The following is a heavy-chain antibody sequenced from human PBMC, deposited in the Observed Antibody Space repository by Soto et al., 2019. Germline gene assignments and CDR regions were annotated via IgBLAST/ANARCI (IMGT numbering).Heavy chain of an antibody. CDR3: ARDSDSGYDSGGPLGY. J-gene: IGHJ4*02. CDR1: GFTFSSYV. V-gene: IGHV3-23*01. CDR2: ISAGGDST. Sequence: EVQLLESGGGLVQPGGSLRLSCEASGFTFSSYVMSWVRQAPGKGLECVSTISAGGDSTYSADSVKGRFTISRDNSKNTLYLQMNSLRAEDTALYYCARDSDSGYDSGGPLGYWGQGTLVTVSS. D-gene: IGHD5-12*01.